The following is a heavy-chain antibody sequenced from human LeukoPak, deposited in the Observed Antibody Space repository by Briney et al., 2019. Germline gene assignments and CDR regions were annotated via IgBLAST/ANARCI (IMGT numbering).Heavy chain of an antibody. CDR1: GYSISSGYY. V-gene: IGHV4-38-2*01. D-gene: IGHD5-24*01. CDR2: IYHSGST. J-gene: IGHJ4*02. Sequence: PSETLSLTCAVSGYSISSGYYWGWIRQPPGKGLEWIGSIYHSGSTYYNPSLKSRVTISVDTSKNQFSLKLSSVTAADTAVYYCATHRDGYNWDYFDYWGQGTLVTVSS. CDR3: ATHRDGYNWDYFDY.